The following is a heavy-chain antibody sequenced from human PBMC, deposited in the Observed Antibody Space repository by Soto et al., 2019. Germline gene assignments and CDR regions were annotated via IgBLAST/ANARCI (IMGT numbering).Heavy chain of an antibody. J-gene: IGHJ6*02. V-gene: IGHV1-69*02. CDR3: ARGSDDGVRGVIISYYYYGMDV. D-gene: IGHD3-10*01. CDR2: IIPILGIA. CDR1: GGTFSSYT. Sequence: ASVKVSCKASGGTFSSYTISWVRQAPGQGLEWMGRIIPILGIANYAQKFQGRVTITADKSTSTAYMELSSLRSEDTAVYYCARGSDDGVRGVIISYYYYGMDVWG.